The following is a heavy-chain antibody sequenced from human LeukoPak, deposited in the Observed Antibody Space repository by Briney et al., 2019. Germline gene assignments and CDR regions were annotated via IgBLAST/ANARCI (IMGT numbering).Heavy chain of an antibody. J-gene: IGHJ5*02. V-gene: IGHV4-39*01. Sequence: SETLSLTCTVSGGSINSNSYYWGWIRQPPGKGLEWIGSIYYSGSTYYNPSLKSRVTISVDTSKNQFSLKLSSVTAADTAVYYCARQRQYQLLLGWFDPWGQGTLVTVSS. CDR2: IYYSGST. CDR1: GGSINSNSYY. CDR3: ARQRQYQLLLGWFDP. D-gene: IGHD2-2*01.